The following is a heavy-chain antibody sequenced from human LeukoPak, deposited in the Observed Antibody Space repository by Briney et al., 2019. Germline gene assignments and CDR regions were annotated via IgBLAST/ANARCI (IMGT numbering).Heavy chain of an antibody. Sequence: ASVKVSCKSSGYTFTGYYMHWVRQAPGQGLEWMGWINPKSGDTNYTQKFQGRVTMTRDTSISTVYMELRSLRSDDTAVYYCARGIYRGSAWPCDPWGQGTLVTVSS. CDR1: GYTFTGYY. D-gene: IGHD6-19*01. V-gene: IGHV1-2*02. CDR3: ARGIYRGSAWPCDP. CDR2: INPKSGDT. J-gene: IGHJ5*02.